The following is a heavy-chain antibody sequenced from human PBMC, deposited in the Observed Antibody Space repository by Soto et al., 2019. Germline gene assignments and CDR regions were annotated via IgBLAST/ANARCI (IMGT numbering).Heavy chain of an antibody. D-gene: IGHD2-21*02. CDR3: ARRLGLLVTPIPGY. Sequence: ASVKVSCKASGYTFTGYHMHWVRQAPGQGLEWMGWINPNSGVTIYAQKFQGRVIMTRETPITTAYMELSRLTPDDTAVYYCARRLGLLVTPIPGYWGQGTLVTV. J-gene: IGHJ4*02. CDR2: INPNSGVT. CDR1: GYTFTGYH. V-gene: IGHV1-2*02.